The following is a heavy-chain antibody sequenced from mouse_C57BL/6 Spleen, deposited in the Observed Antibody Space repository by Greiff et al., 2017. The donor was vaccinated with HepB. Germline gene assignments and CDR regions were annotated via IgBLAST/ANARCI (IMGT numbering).Heavy chain of an antibody. CDR1: GYAFSSSW. CDR3: ARGGAYAMDY. V-gene: IGHV1-82*01. Sequence: VKLQQSGPELVKPGASVKISCKASGYAFSSSWMNWVKQRPGKGLEWIGRIYPGDGDTNYNGKFKGKATLTADKSSSTAYMQLSSLTSEDSAVSFCARGGAYAMDYWGQGTSVTVSS. J-gene: IGHJ4*01. CDR2: IYPGDGDT.